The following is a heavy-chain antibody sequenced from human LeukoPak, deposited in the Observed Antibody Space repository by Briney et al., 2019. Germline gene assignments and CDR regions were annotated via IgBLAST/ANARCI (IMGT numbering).Heavy chain of an antibody. V-gene: IGHV4-59*11. Sequence: SETLSLTCTVSGGSISNLYWSWIRQPPGKGLEWIGYIYYSGITKYNPSLKSRVTISVDMSTNQFSLKLTSVTAADTAVYYCARVLTYSSADCWGQGTLVTVSS. CDR1: GGSISNLY. CDR3: ARVLTYSSADC. J-gene: IGHJ4*02. CDR2: IYYSGIT. D-gene: IGHD6-19*01.